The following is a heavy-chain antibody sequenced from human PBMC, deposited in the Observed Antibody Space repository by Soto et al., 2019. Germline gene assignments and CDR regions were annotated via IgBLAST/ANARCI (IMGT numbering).Heavy chain of an antibody. Sequence: SETLSLTCTVSGGSISSGGYYWSWIRQHPGKGLEWIGYIYYSGSTYYNPSLKSRVTISVDTSKNQFSLKLSSVTAADTAVYYCASSDYYDSSGYYADYYYYGMDVWGQGTTVTVSS. CDR1: GGSISSGGYY. CDR3: ASSDYYDSSGYYADYYYYGMDV. J-gene: IGHJ6*02. D-gene: IGHD3-22*01. CDR2: IYYSGST. V-gene: IGHV4-31*03.